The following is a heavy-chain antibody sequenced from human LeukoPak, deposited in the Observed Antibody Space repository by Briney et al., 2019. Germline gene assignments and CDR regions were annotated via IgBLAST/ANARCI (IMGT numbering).Heavy chain of an antibody. J-gene: IGHJ4*02. CDR3: ARVINYYETGIDY. V-gene: IGHV3-48*03. CDR2: ISSSGSTI. CDR1: GFTFSSYE. Sequence: GGSLRLSCAASGFTFSSYEMNWVRQAPGKGLEWVSYISSSGSTIYYAASVKGRFTISRANAKNSLYLQMTSLRAETPAVYYGARVINYYETGIDYWGQGTLVTVSS. D-gene: IGHD1-26*01.